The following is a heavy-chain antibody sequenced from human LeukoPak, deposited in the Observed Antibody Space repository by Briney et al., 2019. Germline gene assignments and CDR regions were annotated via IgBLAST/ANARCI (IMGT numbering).Heavy chain of an antibody. D-gene: IGHD3-10*01. V-gene: IGHV4-39*07. CDR2: IYYSGST. CDR1: GGSISSSSYY. CDR3: ARGVMVRGVIISWYFDL. J-gene: IGHJ2*01. Sequence: PSETLFLTCTVSGGSISSSSYYWGWIRQPPGTGLEWIGSIYYSGSTYYNPSLKSRVTISVDTSKNQFSLKLSSVTAADTAVYYCARGVMVRGVIISWYFDLWGRGTLVTVSS.